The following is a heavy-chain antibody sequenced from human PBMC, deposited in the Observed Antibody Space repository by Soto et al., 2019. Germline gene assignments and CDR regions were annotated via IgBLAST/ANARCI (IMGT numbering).Heavy chain of an antibody. V-gene: IGHV4-30-4*01. D-gene: IGHD6-6*01. Sequence: SETLSLTCTVSGDSISSGDYYWSWIRQPPGKGLEWIGLIYYSGSTHYNPSLKSRLIISVNTSKNQFSLKLTSATAADTAVYYCARDFKRYSSSPGPLEDWGQGPLGTSPQ. CDR2: IYYSGST. CDR1: GDSISSGDYY. J-gene: IGHJ4*02. CDR3: ARDFKRYSSSPGPLED.